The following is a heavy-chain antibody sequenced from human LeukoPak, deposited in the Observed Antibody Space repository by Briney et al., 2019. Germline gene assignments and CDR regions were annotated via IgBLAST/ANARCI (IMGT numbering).Heavy chain of an antibody. Sequence: SETLSLTCTVSGGSISSSSYYWGWIRQPPGKGLEWIGSIYYSGSTYYNPSLKSRVTISVDTSKNQSSLKLSSVTAADTAVYYCARGGYSYGYPFDYWGQGTLVTVSS. J-gene: IGHJ4*02. CDR2: IYYSGST. CDR3: ARGGYSYGYPFDY. CDR1: GGSISSSSYY. D-gene: IGHD5-18*01. V-gene: IGHV4-39*07.